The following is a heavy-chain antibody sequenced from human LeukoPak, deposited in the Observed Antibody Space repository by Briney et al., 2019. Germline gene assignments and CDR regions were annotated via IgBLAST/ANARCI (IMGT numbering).Heavy chain of an antibody. D-gene: IGHD4-17*01. J-gene: IGHJ4*02. CDR3: ARATVIDKEFDY. CDR1: GGSISGGGYC. Sequence: PSQTLSLTCTVSGGSISGGGYCWSWIRQHTGKGLEWIGYIVYSGSTYYNPSLKSRVTISVHTSKNQFSLKLSFVTAADTAVYYCARATVIDKEFDYWGQGTLVTVSS. V-gene: IGHV4-31*03. CDR2: IVYSGST.